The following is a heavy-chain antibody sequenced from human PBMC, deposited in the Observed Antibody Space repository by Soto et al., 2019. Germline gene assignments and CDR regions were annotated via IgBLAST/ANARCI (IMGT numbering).Heavy chain of an antibody. CDR2: ISAYNGNT. J-gene: IGHJ5*02. CDR3: ARVAAAGTWYREGNWFEP. V-gene: IGHV1-18*01. CDR1: GYTFTSYG. Sequence: ASVKVSCKASGYTFTSYGISWVRQAPGQGLEWMGWISAYNGNTNYAQKLQGRVTMTTDTSTSTAYMELRSLRSDDTAVYYCARVAAAGTWYREGNWFEPWGQGTPVTVSS. D-gene: IGHD6-13*01.